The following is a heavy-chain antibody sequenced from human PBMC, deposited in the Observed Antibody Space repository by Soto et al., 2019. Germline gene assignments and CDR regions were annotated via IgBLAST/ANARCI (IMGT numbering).Heavy chain of an antibody. D-gene: IGHD2-15*01. CDR1: GFTFSSYA. CDR3: ARDRRVVVAASVSRGALDV. V-gene: IGHV3-30-3*01. CDR2: ISYDGSNK. Sequence: QVQLVESGGGVVQPGRSLRLSCAASGFTFSSYAMHWVRQAPGKGLEWVAVISYDGSNKYYADSVKGRFTISRDNSENTLYLQMNSLRAEDTAVYYCARDRRVVVAASVSRGALDVWGQGTTVTVSS. J-gene: IGHJ6*02.